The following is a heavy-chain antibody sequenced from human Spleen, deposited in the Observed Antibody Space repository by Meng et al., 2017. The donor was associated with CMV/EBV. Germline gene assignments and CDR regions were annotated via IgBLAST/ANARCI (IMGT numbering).Heavy chain of an antibody. CDR1: GYTFTDYV. D-gene: IGHD6-6*01. V-gene: IGHV1-18*01. CDR3: ARAGAALSDFAY. J-gene: IGHJ4*02. Sequence: ASVKVSCKASGYTFTDYVISWVRQAPGQGLEWMGWISTYNDNTDYAQKLQGRVTMTRVTSTSTVYMELSSLRSEDTAVYYCARAGAALSDFAYWGQGTLVTVSS. CDR2: ISTYNDNT.